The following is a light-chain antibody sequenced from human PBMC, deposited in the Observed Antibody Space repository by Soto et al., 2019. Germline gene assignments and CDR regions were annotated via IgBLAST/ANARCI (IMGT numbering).Light chain of an antibody. V-gene: IGKV3-15*01. CDR2: GAS. J-gene: IGKJ1*01. CDR3: QQYNNWPRT. Sequence: EIVMTQSPATLSVSPGERATLSCRASQSVSSNLAWYQQKPGQAPRLLIYGASTRATRIPARFSGSGSGTEFTLTISSLQSEDLAVYYCQQYNNWPRTFGQGTKVEI. CDR1: QSVSSN.